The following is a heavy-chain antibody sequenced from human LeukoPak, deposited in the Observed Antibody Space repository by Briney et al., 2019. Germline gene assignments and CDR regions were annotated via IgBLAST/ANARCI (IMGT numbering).Heavy chain of an antibody. J-gene: IGHJ5*02. D-gene: IGHD6-13*01. V-gene: IGHV3-23*01. Sequence: EGSLRLSCAASGFTFSSYAMSWVRQAPGKGLEWVSALSGSGGITDYADSVKGRFTISRDNSKNTLYLQMNSLRAEDTAVYYCAKNAAAAGVNWFDPWGQGTLVTVSS. CDR2: LSGSGGIT. CDR1: GFTFSSYA. CDR3: AKNAAAAGVNWFDP.